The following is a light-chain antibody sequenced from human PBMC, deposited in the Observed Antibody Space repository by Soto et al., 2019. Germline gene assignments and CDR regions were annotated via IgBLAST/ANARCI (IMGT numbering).Light chain of an antibody. J-gene: IGKJ5*01. CDR3: QHYGSLIT. CDR2: GAS. V-gene: IGKV3-20*01. Sequence: EIVLTQSPATLSLSPGDRVTLSCRASQSVSSSYLAWYQKKPSQATLLLIHGASSRATGLPGWFSGSGSGEYFPLTISILQPEYVAVYYCQHYGSLITFGQGTRLEIK. CDR1: QSVSSSY.